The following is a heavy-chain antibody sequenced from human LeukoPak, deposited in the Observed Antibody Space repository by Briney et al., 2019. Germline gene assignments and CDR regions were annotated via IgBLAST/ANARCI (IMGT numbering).Heavy chain of an antibody. CDR1: GGSISSGDYY. CDR2: IYYSGST. D-gene: IGHD6-19*01. CDR3: ARAPWYSSGWLGDY. J-gene: IGHJ4*02. V-gene: IGHV4-30-4*01. Sequence: SETLSLTCTVSGGSISSGDYYWSWIRQPPGKGLEWIGYIYYSGSTYYNPSLKSRVTISVDTSKNQFSLKLSSVTAADTAVYYCARAPWYSSGWLGDYWGQGTLVTVSS.